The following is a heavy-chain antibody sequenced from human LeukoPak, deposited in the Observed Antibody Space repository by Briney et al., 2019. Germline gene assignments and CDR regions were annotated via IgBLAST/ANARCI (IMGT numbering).Heavy chain of an antibody. CDR2: IHYSGST. D-gene: IGHD4-23*01. J-gene: IGHJ4*02. V-gene: IGHV4-39*07. CDR3: ERAPNTQSTVVTEDYYFDY. Sequence: SETLSLTCTVSGGSISSSSYYWVWMRQPPGKGLEWIGSIHYSGSTYYNPSLNSLVTISVNTSKKQFSLKLSSVTAEDTAVYYCERAPNTQSTVVTEDYYFDYWGQGTLVTVPS. CDR1: GGSISSSSYY.